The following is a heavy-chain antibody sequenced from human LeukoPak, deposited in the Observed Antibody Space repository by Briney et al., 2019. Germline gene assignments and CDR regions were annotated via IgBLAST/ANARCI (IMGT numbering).Heavy chain of an antibody. CDR1: GYTFTSYD. Sequence: ASVKVSCKASGYTFTSYDINWVRQATGQGLEWMGWMNPNSGNTGYAQKSQGRVTMTRNTSISTAYMELSSLRSEDTAVYYCARGGGNSLSYYYYYYMDVWGKGTTVTASS. J-gene: IGHJ6*03. CDR3: ARGGGNSLSYYYYYYMDV. V-gene: IGHV1-8*01. CDR2: MNPNSGNT. D-gene: IGHD4-23*01.